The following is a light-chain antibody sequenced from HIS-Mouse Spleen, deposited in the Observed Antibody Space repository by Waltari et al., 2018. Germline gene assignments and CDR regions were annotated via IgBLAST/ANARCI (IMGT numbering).Light chain of an antibody. CDR2: EDS. CDR3: YSTDSSGNHRV. CDR1: ALPKNY. Sequence: SYVLTQPPSVSVAPGKTARITCSGDALPKNYAYWYQQKSGQAPVLVIYEDSKRPSGIPERFSGSSSGTMATLTISGAQVEDEADYYCYSTDSSGNHRVFGGGTKLTVL. V-gene: IGLV3-10*01. J-gene: IGLJ2*01.